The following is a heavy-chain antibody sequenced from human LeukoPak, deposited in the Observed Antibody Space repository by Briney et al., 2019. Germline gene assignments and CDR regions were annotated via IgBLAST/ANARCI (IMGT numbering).Heavy chain of an antibody. J-gene: IGHJ5*02. V-gene: IGHV1-2*02. CDR1: GYTFTGYY. D-gene: IGHD3-10*01. CDR3: ARGITMVRGVIGGNWFDP. Sequence: ASVKVSCKASGYTFTGYYMHWVRQAPGQGLEWVGWINPNSGGTNYAQKFQGRVTMTRDTSISTAYMELSRLRSDDTAVYYCARGITMVRGVIGGNWFDPWGQGTLVTVSS. CDR2: INPNSGGT.